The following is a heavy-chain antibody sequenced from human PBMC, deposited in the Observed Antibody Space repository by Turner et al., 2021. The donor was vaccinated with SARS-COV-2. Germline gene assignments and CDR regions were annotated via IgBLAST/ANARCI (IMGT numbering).Heavy chain of an antibody. CDR3: ARDGAWKPEGMDV. CDR2: IYSGSST. V-gene: IGHV3-66*01. J-gene: IGHJ6*02. D-gene: IGHD1-1*01. CDR1: GFTFDDYA. Sequence: EVQRVESGGGLVQPGRSLRLPCAASGFTFDDYAMNWVGQAPGEGLEWGSVIYSGSSTYYADSVKGRFTISRDNSKNTLYLQMNSLRAEDTDVYYCARDGAWKPEGMDVWGQGTTVTVSS.